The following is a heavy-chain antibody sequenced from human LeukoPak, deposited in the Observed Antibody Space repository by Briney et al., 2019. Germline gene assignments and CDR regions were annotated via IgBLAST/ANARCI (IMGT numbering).Heavy chain of an antibody. J-gene: IGHJ6*02. CDR1: GFTFSSYA. CDR2: ISGSGGST. V-gene: IGHV3-23*01. D-gene: IGHD3-22*01. CDR3: AKDPSLPYDSSGFGYYGMDV. Sequence: GGSLRLSCAASGFTFSSYAMSWVRQAPGKGLECVSAISGSGGSTYYADSVKGRFTISRDNSKNTLYLQMNSLRAEDTAVYYCAKDPSLPYDSSGFGYYGMDVWGQGTTVTVSS.